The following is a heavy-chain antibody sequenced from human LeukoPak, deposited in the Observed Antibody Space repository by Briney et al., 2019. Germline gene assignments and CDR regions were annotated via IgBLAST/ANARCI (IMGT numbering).Heavy chain of an antibody. V-gene: IGHV3-33*01. Sequence: GGALRLSCAASGFTFSSYGMHWVRQAPGKGLEWVAFIWHAGSNKYYADSVKGRFTISRDNSKNTLYLQMNSLSAEDTAVYYCARERTAEQLAAAAPAYWGQGTLVTVSS. CDR2: IWHAGSNK. J-gene: IGHJ4*02. CDR3: ARERTAEQLAAAAPAY. D-gene: IGHD6-13*01. CDR1: GFTFSSYG.